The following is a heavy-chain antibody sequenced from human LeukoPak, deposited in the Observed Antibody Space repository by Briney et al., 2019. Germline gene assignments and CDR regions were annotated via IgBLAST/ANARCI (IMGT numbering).Heavy chain of an antibody. CDR3: ATIRYFDWLLPDYYFDY. D-gene: IGHD3-9*01. CDR1: GYTLTELS. Sequence: GASVKVSRKVSGYTLTELSMHWVRQAPGKGLEWMGGFDPEDGETIYAQKFQGRVTMTEDTSTDTAYMELSSLRSEDTAVYYCATIRYFDWLLPDYYFDYWGQGTLVTVSS. V-gene: IGHV1-24*01. J-gene: IGHJ4*02. CDR2: FDPEDGET.